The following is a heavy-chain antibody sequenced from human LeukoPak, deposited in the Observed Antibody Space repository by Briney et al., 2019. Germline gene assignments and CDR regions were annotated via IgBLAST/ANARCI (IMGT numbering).Heavy chain of an antibody. CDR2: IWYDGSNK. J-gene: IGHJ6*02. CDR3: AREGDQLGMDYYYGMDV. V-gene: IGHV3-33*01. D-gene: IGHD7-27*01. Sequence: GGSLRLSCAASGFTFSSYGMHWVRQAPGKGLEWVAVIWYDGSNKYYADSVKGRFTISRDNSKNTLYLQMNSLRAEDTAVYYCAREGDQLGMDYYYGMDVWGQGTTVTVSS. CDR1: GFTFSSYG.